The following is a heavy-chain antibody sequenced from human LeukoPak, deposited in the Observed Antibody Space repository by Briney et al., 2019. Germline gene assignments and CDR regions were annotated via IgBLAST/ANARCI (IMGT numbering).Heavy chain of an antibody. J-gene: IGHJ4*02. CDR2: IYPGDSDT. Sequence: GESLKISCKGSGYSFTSYWIGWVRQMPGKGLEWMGIIYPGDSDTRYSPSFQGQVTISADKSISTAYLQWSSLKASDTAMYYCARGTYDFWSGYYTAFDYWGQGTLVTVSS. CDR1: GYSFTSYW. CDR3: ARGTYDFWSGYYTAFDY. D-gene: IGHD3-3*01. V-gene: IGHV5-51*01.